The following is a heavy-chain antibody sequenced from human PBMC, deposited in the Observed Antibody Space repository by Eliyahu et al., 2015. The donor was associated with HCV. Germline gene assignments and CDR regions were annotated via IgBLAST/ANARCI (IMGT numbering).Heavy chain of an antibody. CDR3: ARLDRTAANRLFDS. J-gene: IGHJ4*02. CDR1: GYSFATYW. D-gene: IGHD4/OR15-4a*01. Sequence: EVQLVQSGAEVKKPGESLKISCKGSGYSFATYWIGWVRQMPGKGLEWMGIIYPGDSDARYNPSFQGRLTISVDNSINTAYLQWNSLKASDTAVFYCARLDRTAANRLFDSWGQGTLVTVSS. V-gene: IGHV5-51*01. CDR2: IYPGDSDA.